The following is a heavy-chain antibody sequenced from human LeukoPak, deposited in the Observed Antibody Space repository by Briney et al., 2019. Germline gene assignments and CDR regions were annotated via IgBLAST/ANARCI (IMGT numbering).Heavy chain of an antibody. CDR1: GFTFSSYA. J-gene: IGHJ4*02. CDR3: AKEWAYMMGSSSSGQLGYYFDY. V-gene: IGHV3-23*01. CDR2: ISGSGGST. Sequence: GGSLRLSCAASGFTFSSYAMSWVRQAPGKGLEWVSAISGSGGSTYYADSVKGRFTISRDNSKNTLYLQMNSLRAEDTAVYYCAKEWAYMMGSSSSGQLGYYFDYWGQGALVTVSS. D-gene: IGHD6-6*01.